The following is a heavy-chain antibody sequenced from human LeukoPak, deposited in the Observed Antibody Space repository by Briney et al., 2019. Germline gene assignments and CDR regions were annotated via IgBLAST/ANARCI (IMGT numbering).Heavy chain of an antibody. CDR1: GYSITNGYF. CDR3: ARDWHPYGSGRIVGFDP. CDR2: IYHSGVT. D-gene: IGHD6-19*01. V-gene: IGHV4-38-2*02. Sequence: SETLSLTCVVSGYSITNGYFWGWIRQSPAKGLEWTGSIYHSGVTYYNPSLKSRVTISVDTSKNQFSLSLTSVTAADTAVYYCARDWHPYGSGRIVGFDPWGQGTLVTVSS. J-gene: IGHJ5*02.